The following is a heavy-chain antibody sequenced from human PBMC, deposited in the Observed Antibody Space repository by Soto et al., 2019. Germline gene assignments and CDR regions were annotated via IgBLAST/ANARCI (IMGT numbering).Heavy chain of an antibody. CDR2: IYHGGST. D-gene: IGHD4-17*01. V-gene: IGHV4-59*12. CDR3: ARETYGDYVGYFDP. J-gene: IGHJ5*02. Sequence: SETLSLTCTVSGGSISSDYWSWIRQPPGKGLEWIGYIYHGGSTHSNPSLKSRVIISLDTSKNQFSLKVRSVTAADTAVYYCARETYGDYVGYFDPWGQAIQVTVSS. CDR1: GGSISSDY.